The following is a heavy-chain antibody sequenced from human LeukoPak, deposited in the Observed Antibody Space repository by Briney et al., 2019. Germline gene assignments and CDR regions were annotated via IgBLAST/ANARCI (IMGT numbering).Heavy chain of an antibody. J-gene: IGHJ4*02. D-gene: IGHD3-16*01. CDR3: TRGAGWLIDY. CDR2: IHNSGTS. Sequence: PSETLSLTCTVSDDSISDYYRGWIRQPPGKGLEWIGNIHNSGTSTYNLSLKSRVTISADSSKNQFSLKLNSMTTADTAVYYCTRGAGWLIDYWGQGILVTVSS. CDR1: DDSISDYY. V-gene: IGHV4-59*01.